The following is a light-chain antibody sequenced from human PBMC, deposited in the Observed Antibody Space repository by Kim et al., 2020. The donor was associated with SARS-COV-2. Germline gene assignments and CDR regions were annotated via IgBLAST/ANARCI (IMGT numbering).Light chain of an antibody. CDR2: DAS. Sequence: VLKQSPATLSVSPGERATLSCRASQNVGSSLAWYQQKPGQAPRLLIYDASTRATVIPARFSGSGSGTEFTLTISSLQSEDFAVYYCHQYNNWPLYSFGQGTKLEI. V-gene: IGKV3-15*01. J-gene: IGKJ2*03. CDR3: HQYNNWPLYS. CDR1: QNVGSS.